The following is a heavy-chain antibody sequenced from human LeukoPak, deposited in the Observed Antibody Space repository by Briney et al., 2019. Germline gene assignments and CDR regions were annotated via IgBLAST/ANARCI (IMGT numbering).Heavy chain of an antibody. D-gene: IGHD3-22*01. J-gene: IGHJ6*02. CDR3: ARDEGYYDSSGPYGMDV. Sequence: PSQTLSLTCTVSGGSISSGDYYWSWIRQPPGRGLEWIGYIYYSGSTYYNPSLKSRVTISVDTSKNQFSLKLSSVTAADTAVYYCARDEGYYDSSGPYGMDVWGQGTTVTVSS. V-gene: IGHV4-30-4*01. CDR2: IYYSGST. CDR1: GGSISSGDYY.